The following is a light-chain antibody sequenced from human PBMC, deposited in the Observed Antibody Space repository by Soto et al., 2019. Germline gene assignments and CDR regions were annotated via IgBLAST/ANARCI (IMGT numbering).Light chain of an antibody. CDR3: QQYINYPWT. Sequence: IHVTRSPSTLSESVGARVTITCRASQNISNWLDWYQQKPGKAPKLLIYDASRLESGVPSRFGGGGSGTEFTLTISSLQPDDFAIYYCQQYINYPWTFGEGTKVDI. J-gene: IGKJ1*01. CDR1: QNISNW. CDR2: DAS. V-gene: IGKV1-5*01.